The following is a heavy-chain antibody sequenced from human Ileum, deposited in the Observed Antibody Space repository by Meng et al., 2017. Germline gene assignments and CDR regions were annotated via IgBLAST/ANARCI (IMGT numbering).Heavy chain of an antibody. CDR3: ARPNWNDVRGAFDI. D-gene: IGHD1-1*01. V-gene: IGHV3-30*07. CDR1: GFTFSDYY. CDR2: ISKDGRNE. Sequence: GESLKISCAASGFTFSDYYMHWVRQAPGKGLEWVAVISKDGRNEYYADSLKGRFTISSDNSKNTLFLQMNNLRVEDTGVYYCARPNWNDVRGAFDIWGQGTMVTVSS. J-gene: IGHJ3*02.